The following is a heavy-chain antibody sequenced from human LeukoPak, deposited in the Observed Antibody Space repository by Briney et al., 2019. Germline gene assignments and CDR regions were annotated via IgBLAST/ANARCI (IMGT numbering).Heavy chain of an antibody. V-gene: IGHV3-21*01. CDR2: ISTSSSYI. CDR3: AKDLHYGSADY. D-gene: IGHD3-10*01. J-gene: IGHJ4*02. CDR1: GFTFSSYS. Sequence: GGSLRLSCAASGFTFSSYSMNWVRQAPGKGLEWVSFISTSSSYIHNADSVKGRFTISRDNAKNALYLQMNSLRAEDTAVYYCAKDLHYGSADYWGQGTLVTVSS.